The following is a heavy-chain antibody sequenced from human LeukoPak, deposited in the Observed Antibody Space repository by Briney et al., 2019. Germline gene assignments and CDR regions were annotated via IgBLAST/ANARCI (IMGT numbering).Heavy chain of an antibody. Sequence: PSETLSLTCAVYGGSFSGYYWSWIRQPPGKGLEWIGEINHSGSTNYNPSLKSRVTISIDTSKNQFSLKLSSVTAADTAVYYCARNDYYDSSAGDYWGQGTLVTVSS. CDR2: INHSGST. J-gene: IGHJ4*02. CDR1: GGSFSGYY. V-gene: IGHV4-34*01. CDR3: ARNDYYDSSAGDY. D-gene: IGHD3-22*01.